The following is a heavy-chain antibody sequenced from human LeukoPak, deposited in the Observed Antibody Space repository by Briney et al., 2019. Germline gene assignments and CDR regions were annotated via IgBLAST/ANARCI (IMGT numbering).Heavy chain of an antibody. CDR1: GFTVSNNY. J-gene: IGHJ4*02. V-gene: IGHV3-9*01. CDR2: ISWNSGNI. Sequence: GGSLRLSCAAPGFTVSNNYMSWVRQAPGKGLEWVSGISWNSGNIEYADSVKGRFTISRDNAKKSLFLQMNSLRAEDTALYYCARDPSYSSSSPYFDYWGQGVLVTVSS. D-gene: IGHD6-6*01. CDR3: ARDPSYSSSSPYFDY.